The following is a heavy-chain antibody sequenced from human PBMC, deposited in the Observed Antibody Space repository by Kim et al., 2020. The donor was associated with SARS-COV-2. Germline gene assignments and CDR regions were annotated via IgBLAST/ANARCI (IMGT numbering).Heavy chain of an antibody. J-gene: IGHJ6*02. V-gene: IGHV3-48*03. CDR3: ARDPYSSSYNYYGMDV. CDR2: ISSSGSTI. Sequence: GGSLRLSCAASGFTFRSSELHLVRPAPFPFLDCFSYISSSGSTIYYADSVKGRFTISRDNAKNSLYLQMNSLRAEDTAVYYCARDPYSSSYNYYGMDVWGQGTTVPVSS. CDR1: GFTFRSSE. D-gene: IGHD6-13*01.